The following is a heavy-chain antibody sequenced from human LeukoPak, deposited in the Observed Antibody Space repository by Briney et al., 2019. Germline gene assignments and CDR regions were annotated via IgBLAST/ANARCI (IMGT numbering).Heavy chain of an antibody. D-gene: IGHD2/OR15-2a*01. CDR2: IDPDGSTT. CDR1: GFTLNGYW. V-gene: IGHV3-74*01. J-gene: IGHJ4*02. CDR3: TRGRGTIYIFDY. Sequence: PGGSLRLSCAASGFTLNGYWMHWVRQAPGEGLVWVSRIDPDGSTTNYAESVKGRFTTSRDNAKNTLYLQMNSLRAEDTAVYYCTRGRGTIYIFDYWGQGTLVTVSS.